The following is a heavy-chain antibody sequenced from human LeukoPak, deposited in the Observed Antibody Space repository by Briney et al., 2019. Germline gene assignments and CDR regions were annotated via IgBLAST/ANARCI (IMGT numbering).Heavy chain of an antibody. D-gene: IGHD6-13*01. CDR3: AKEPIAAAGNNWFEP. CDR1: GFTFSSYD. J-gene: IGHJ5*02. V-gene: IGHV3-23*01. Sequence: GGSLRLSCAASGFTFSSYDMSWVRQAPGKGLEWVSAISGSGGSTYYADSVKGRFTISRDNSKTTLYLQMNSLRAEDTAVYYCAKEPIAAAGNNWFEPWGQGTLVTVSS. CDR2: ISGSGGST.